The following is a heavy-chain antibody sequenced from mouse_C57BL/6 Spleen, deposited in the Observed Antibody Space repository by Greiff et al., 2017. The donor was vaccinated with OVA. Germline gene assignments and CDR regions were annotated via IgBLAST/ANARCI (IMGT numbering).Heavy chain of an antibody. V-gene: IGHV1-69*01. D-gene: IGHD1-1*01. CDR1: GYTFTSYW. CDR3: ARPYGSSPHYYAMDY. Sequence: VQLQQPGAELVMPGASVKLSCKASGYTFTSYWMHWVKQRPGQGLEWIGEIDPSDSYTNYNQKFKGKSTLTVDKSSSTAYMQLSSLTSEDSAVYYCARPYGSSPHYYAMDYWGQGTSVTVSS. J-gene: IGHJ4*01. CDR2: IDPSDSYT.